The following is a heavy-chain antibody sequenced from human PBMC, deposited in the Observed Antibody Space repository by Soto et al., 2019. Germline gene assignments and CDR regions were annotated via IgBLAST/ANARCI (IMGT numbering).Heavy chain of an antibody. V-gene: IGHV3-7*01. CDR3: ARDVLGPADF. Sequence: PGGSLRLSCAASGFTFSSYWMTWVRQAPGKGLEWVANIKQGGNEKHYMDSVKGRFTISRDNAKNSLYLQMNSLRAEDTAVYYCARDVLGPADFWGQGTLVTVSS. D-gene: IGHD2-2*01. CDR1: GFTFSSYW. CDR2: IKQGGNEK. J-gene: IGHJ4*02.